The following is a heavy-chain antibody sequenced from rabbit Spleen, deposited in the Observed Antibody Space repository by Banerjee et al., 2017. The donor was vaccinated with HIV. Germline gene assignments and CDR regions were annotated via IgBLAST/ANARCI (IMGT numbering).Heavy chain of an antibody. D-gene: IGHD2-1*01. CDR1: GFSFSSSYY. Sequence: QSLEESGGDLVKPGASLTLTCTASGFSFSSSYYMCWVLQAPGKGLECIACIYNGDGSTYYATWAKGRFTISKTSSTTVTLQMTSLTAADTATYFCARGSATMTMMITGFFFNLWGPGTLVTVS. CDR3: ARGSATMTMMITGFFFNL. CDR2: IYNGDGST. J-gene: IGHJ4*01. V-gene: IGHV1S40*01.